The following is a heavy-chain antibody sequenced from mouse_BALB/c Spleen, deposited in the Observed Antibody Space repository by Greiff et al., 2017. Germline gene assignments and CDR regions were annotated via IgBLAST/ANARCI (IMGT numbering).Heavy chain of an antibody. D-gene: IGHD1-1*01. J-gene: IGHJ4*01. Sequence: ESGPGLVKPSQSLSLTCSVTGYSITSGYYWNWIRQFPGNKLEWMGYISYDGSNNYNPSLKNRISITRDTSKNQFFLKLNSVTTEDTATYYCARELRFYYAMDYWGQGTSVTVSS. V-gene: IGHV3-6*02. CDR1: GYSITSGYY. CDR3: ARELRFYYAMDY. CDR2: ISYDGSN.